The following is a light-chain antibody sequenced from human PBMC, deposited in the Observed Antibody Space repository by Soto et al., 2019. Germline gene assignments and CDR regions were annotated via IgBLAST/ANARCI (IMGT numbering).Light chain of an antibody. CDR2: GAS. CDR1: QSVSSSY. CDR3: QQYNNWPTLT. V-gene: IGKV3D-15*01. Sequence: EKXMTQSPATPSVSPGEKATPSRTASQSVSSSYLAWYQQKPGQAPRLLIYGASSRATGIPDRFSGSGSGTEFTLTISSLQSEDFAVYYCQQYNNWPTLTFGGGTKVDIK. J-gene: IGKJ4*01.